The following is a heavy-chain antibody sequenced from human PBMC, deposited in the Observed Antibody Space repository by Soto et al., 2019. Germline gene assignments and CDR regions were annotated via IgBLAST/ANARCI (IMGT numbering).Heavy chain of an antibody. D-gene: IGHD6-25*01. CDR1: GGSISSSSYY. Sequence: SDTLSLTCTVSGGSISSSSYYWGWIRQPPGKGLEWIGNIYYSGSTYYNPSLKSRVTISVDTSKNQFSLKLSSVTAADTAVYYCARLRASAYYYYGMDVWGQGTTVT. CDR2: IYYSGST. V-gene: IGHV4-39*01. J-gene: IGHJ6*02. CDR3: ARLRASAYYYYGMDV.